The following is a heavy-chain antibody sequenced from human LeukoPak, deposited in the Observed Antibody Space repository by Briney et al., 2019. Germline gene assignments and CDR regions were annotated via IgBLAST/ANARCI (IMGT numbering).Heavy chain of an antibody. J-gene: IGHJ4*02. V-gene: IGHV4-34*01. CDR1: GGSFSGYY. CDR2: INHSGST. Sequence: PSETLSLTCAVYGGSFSGYYWTWIRQSPGKGLEWIGDINHSGSTYYNPSLKSRVTISVDTSKNQFSLKLSSVTAADTAVYYCARYCGGDCYSVDGQYYFDYWGQGTLVTVSS. D-gene: IGHD2-21*02. CDR3: ARYCGGDCYSVDGQYYFDY.